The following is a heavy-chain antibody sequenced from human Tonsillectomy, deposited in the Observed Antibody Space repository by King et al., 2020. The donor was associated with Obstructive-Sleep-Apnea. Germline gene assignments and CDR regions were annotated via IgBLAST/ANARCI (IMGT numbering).Heavy chain of an antibody. CDR2: INHSGRT. J-gene: IGHJ4*02. CDR1: GGSFSGYY. D-gene: IGHD6-13*01. CDR3: ARGGWGSSWPFDY. V-gene: IGHV4-34*01. Sequence: VQLQQWGAGLLKPSETLSLTCSVYGGSFSGYYWSWIRQPPGKVLEWIGEINHSGRTNYNPSLKSRVTISLDTSKNQFSLELSSVTAADTAVYYCARGGWGSSWPFDYWGQGTLVTVSS.